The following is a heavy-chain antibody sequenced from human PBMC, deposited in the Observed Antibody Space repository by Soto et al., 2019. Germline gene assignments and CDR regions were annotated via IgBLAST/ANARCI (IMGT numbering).Heavy chain of an antibody. V-gene: IGHV2-5*02. Sequence: SGPTLVNPTQTLTLTCTFSGFSITGKGECVCWIRQPAGRALEWLALIYWADDKRYSPSLRNRLTITLDNSKDQVILTMTDMGPADTATYYCAHGYVQLLATFHYFDSWGQGTQVTVSS. CDR1: GFSITGKGEC. CDR2: IYWADDK. J-gene: IGHJ4*02. CDR3: AHGYVQLLATFHYFDS. D-gene: IGHD2-2*01.